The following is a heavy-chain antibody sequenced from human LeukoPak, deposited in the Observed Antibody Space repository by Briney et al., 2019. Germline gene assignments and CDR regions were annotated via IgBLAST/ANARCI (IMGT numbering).Heavy chain of an antibody. J-gene: IGHJ4*02. D-gene: IGHD1-26*01. CDR1: GFTFTTYW. V-gene: IGHV3-74*01. Sequence: GGSLRLSCEASGFTFTTYWIHWVRQGPGKGLVWVSRIKYDGSTSNYADSVKGRFTISRDNAKNTLYLQMNSLRAEDTAVYYCARGATYAYYQDYWGQGTLVTVSS. CDR3: ARGATYAYYQDY. CDR2: IKYDGSTS.